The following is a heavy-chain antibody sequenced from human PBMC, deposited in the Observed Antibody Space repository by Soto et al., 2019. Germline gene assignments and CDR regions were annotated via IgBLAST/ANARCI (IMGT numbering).Heavy chain of an antibody. D-gene: IGHD3-16*02. V-gene: IGHV1-3*01. CDR2: INVGNGNT. J-gene: IGHJ4*02. Sequence: QVQLVQSGAEVKKSGASLKVSCKASGYSFTTYAIHWVRQAPGQRLEWMGWINVGNGNTKYSQKFQGRVTITRDTFAGTAYMELSSLRSEDTAVYYCAMTYYVWGSYRDPFDYWGQGTLVTVSS. CDR3: AMTYYVWGSYRDPFDY. CDR1: GYSFTTYA.